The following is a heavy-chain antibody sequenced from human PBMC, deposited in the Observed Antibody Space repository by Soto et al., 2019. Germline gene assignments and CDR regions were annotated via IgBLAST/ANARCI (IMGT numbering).Heavy chain of an antibody. CDR1: GYSFTSYW. CDR2: IDPSDSYT. J-gene: IGHJ6*02. CDR3: AGLPRIVGASYGMDV. V-gene: IGHV5-10-1*01. Sequence: PGESLKISCKGSGYSFTSYWISWVRQMPGKGLEWMGRIDPSDSYTNYSPSFQGHVTISADKSISTAYLQWSSLKASDTAMYYCAGLPRIVGASYGMDVWGQGTTVTVSS. D-gene: IGHD1-26*01.